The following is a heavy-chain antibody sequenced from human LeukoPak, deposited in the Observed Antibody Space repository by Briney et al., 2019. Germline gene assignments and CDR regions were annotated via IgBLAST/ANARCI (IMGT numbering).Heavy chain of an antibody. CDR2: INPSGGST. J-gene: IGHJ6*03. V-gene: IGHV1-46*01. CDR1: GYSFTSNN. Sequence: GASVKVSCKASGYSFTSNNMHWGRQPPGQGLEWMGIINPSGGSTSYAQKFQGRVTMTRDTSTSTVYMELSSLRSEDTAVYYCARDPHGYKGYYYMDVWGKGTTVTVSS. CDR3: ARDPHGYKGYYYMDV. D-gene: IGHD5-24*01.